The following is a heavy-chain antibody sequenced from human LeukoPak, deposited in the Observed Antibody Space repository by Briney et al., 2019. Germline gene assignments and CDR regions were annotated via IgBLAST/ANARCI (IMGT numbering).Heavy chain of an antibody. CDR1: GGSLSLYY. V-gene: IGHV4-4*07. D-gene: IGHD3-10*01. Sequence: SETLSLTCTVSGGSLSLYYWNWIRQPAGKGLEWIGRIFTSGISNHNPSLKSRVTMSVDTSKSQFSLNLSSVTAADTAVYYCARESSGTYYNPLGYMDVWGKGTAVTVSS. CDR2: IFTSGIS. J-gene: IGHJ6*03. CDR3: ARESSGTYYNPLGYMDV.